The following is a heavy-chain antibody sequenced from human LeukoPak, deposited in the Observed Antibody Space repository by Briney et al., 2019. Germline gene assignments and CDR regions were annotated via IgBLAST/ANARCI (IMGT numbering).Heavy chain of an antibody. V-gene: IGHV3-66*02. CDR3: AREGPRIAARYMDV. CDR2: IYSGGST. CDR1: GFTVSSNY. Sequence: GGSLRLSCAASGFTVSSNYMSWVRQAPGKGLKWVSVIYSGGSTYYADSVKGRFTISGDNSKNTLYLQMNSLRAEDTAVYYCAREGPRIAARYMDVWGKGATVTVSS. D-gene: IGHD6-13*01. J-gene: IGHJ6*03.